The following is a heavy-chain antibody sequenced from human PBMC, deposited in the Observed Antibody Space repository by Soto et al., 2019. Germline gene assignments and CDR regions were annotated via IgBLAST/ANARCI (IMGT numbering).Heavy chain of an antibody. CDR1: GFTFDDYA. Sequence: EVQLVESGGGLVQPGRSLRLSCAASGFTFDDYAMHWVRQAPGKGLEWVSGISWNSGSIGYADSVKGRFTISRDNAKNSMYLQMNSLRAEDTALYYCGKDPDGEGGYFDLWGRGTLVTVSS. CDR3: GKDPDGEGGYFDL. J-gene: IGHJ2*01. CDR2: ISWNSGSI. V-gene: IGHV3-9*01.